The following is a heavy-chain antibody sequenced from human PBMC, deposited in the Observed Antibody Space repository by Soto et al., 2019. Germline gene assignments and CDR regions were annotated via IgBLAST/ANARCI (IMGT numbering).Heavy chain of an antibody. Sequence: GASVKVSCKASRYTFSSYAINWLRQVPGQGLEWMGWIATFNGDTKYAQKFQGRVTMTADTSTSTAYMELTGLKFDDTAVYYCARGGFSSSIRFDYWGQGTLVTVSS. V-gene: IGHV1-18*01. CDR3: ARGGFSSSIRFDY. CDR2: IATFNGDT. D-gene: IGHD6-6*01. CDR1: RYTFSSYA. J-gene: IGHJ4*01.